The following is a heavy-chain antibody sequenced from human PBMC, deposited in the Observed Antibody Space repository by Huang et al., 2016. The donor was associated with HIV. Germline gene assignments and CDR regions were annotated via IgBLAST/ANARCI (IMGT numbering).Heavy chain of an antibody. CDR3: SRGPSTPATDL. Sequence: QVQLQESGQGLVKPSDTLSLTCIVSGDSVDSSYSYWGWVRQPPGKGLEWMGSIYSNGKTYYNKHLKSRITLSVDTSKNHLSLNLKTVTAAYTAVYYCSRGPSTPATDLWGQGTMVTVSS. CDR1: GDSVDSSYSY. CDR2: IYSNGKT. V-gene: IGHV4-39*02. J-gene: IGHJ3*01. D-gene: IGHD1-1*01.